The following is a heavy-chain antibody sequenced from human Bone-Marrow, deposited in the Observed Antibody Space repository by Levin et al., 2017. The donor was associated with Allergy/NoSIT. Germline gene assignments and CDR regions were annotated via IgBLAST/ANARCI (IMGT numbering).Heavy chain of an antibody. D-gene: IGHD1-20*01. V-gene: IGHV3-23*01. Sequence: SCAASGFSFGDYAMNWVRQAPGKGLEWVSAISGSGGSTSHADSVKGRFTISRDNSKSTLYLQMNRLRAEDTAIYFCAKDRIFGIIGTNDYWGQGIMVTVSS. J-gene: IGHJ4*02. CDR2: ISGSGGST. CDR1: GFSFGDYA. CDR3: AKDRIFGIIGTNDY.